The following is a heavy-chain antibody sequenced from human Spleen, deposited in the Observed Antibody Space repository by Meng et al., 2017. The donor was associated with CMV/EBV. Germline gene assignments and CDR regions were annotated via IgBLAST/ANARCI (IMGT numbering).Heavy chain of an antibody. CDR2: SHSDATT. V-gene: IGHV3-53*01. Sequence: GGSLRLSCAASGLTVSSNYKTWVRQAPGKGLEWVSTSHSDATTDYADSVEGRFSVSRDNSKNTLYLQMNGRRVEDTAVYSCAKRSSWYGGDYWGQGTLVNVSS. D-gene: IGHD6-13*01. CDR3: AKRSSWYGGDY. J-gene: IGHJ4*02. CDR1: GLTVSSNY.